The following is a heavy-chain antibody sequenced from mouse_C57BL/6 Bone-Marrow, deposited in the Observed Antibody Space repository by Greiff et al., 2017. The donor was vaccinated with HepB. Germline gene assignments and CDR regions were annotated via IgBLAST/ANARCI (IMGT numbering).Heavy chain of an antibody. CDR1: GFTFSDYG. CDR3: ARTLSTVVAKGDYAMDY. J-gene: IGHJ4*01. D-gene: IGHD1-1*01. CDR2: ISNLAYSI. Sequence: EVHLVESGGGLVQPGGSLKLSCAASGFTFSDYGMAWVRQAPRKGPEWVAFISNLAYSIYYADTVTGRFTISRENAKNTLYLEMSSLRSEDTAMYYCARTLSTVVAKGDYAMDYWGQGTSVTVSS. V-gene: IGHV5-15*01.